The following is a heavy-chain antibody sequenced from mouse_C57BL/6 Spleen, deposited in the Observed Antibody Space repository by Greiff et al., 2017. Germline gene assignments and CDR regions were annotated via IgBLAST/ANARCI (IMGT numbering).Heavy chain of an antibody. V-gene: IGHV14-4*01. J-gene: IGHJ4*01. Sequence: VQLQQSGAELVRPGASVKLSCTASGFNIKDDYMHWVKQRPEQGLEWIGWIDPENGDTEYASKFQGKATITADTSSNTAYLQLSSLTSEDTSVYYCTLGLRRPLYSMDYWGQGTSVTVSS. CDR1: GFNIKDDY. CDR3: TLGLRRPLYSMDY. D-gene: IGHD2-4*01. CDR2: IDPENGDT.